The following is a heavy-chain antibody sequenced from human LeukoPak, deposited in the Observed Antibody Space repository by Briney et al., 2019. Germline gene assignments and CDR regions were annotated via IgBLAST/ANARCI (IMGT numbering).Heavy chain of an antibody. Sequence: KPSETLSLTCTVSGGSISSYYWSWIRQPPGKGLEWIGNIYYTGSTYYNASLQSRVTISIDMSKNQFSLRLNSVTAADTAMYYCVKSGGYGLIDYWGQGTLVTVSS. CDR1: GGSISSYY. D-gene: IGHD1-26*01. V-gene: IGHV4-59*04. CDR3: VKSGGYGLIDY. J-gene: IGHJ4*02. CDR2: IYYTGST.